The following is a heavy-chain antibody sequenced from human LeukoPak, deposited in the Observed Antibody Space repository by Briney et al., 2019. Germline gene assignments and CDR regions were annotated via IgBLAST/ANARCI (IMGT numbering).Heavy chain of an antibody. CDR2: MNPNSGNT. J-gene: IGHJ3*02. Sequence: ASVKVSCKASGYTFTSYDINWVRQATGQGLEWMGWMNPNSGNTGYAQKFQGRVTMTRNTSISTAYMELSSLRSEDTAVYYCARGDLYYDILTGYYKGAFDIWGQGTMVTVSS. CDR1: GYTFTSYD. CDR3: ARGDLYYDILTGYYKGAFDI. V-gene: IGHV1-8*01. D-gene: IGHD3-9*01.